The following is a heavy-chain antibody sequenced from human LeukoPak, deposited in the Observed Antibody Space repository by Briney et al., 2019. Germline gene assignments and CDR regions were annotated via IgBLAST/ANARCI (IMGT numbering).Heavy chain of an antibody. CDR3: ARTTYYYDSSGYYYWFDP. CDR2: IIPIFGTA. D-gene: IGHD3-22*01. CDR1: GGTFISYA. J-gene: IGHJ5*02. V-gene: IGHV1-69*13. Sequence: SVKVSCKASGGTFISYAISWVRQAPGQGLERMGGIIPIFGTANYAQKFQGRVTITADESTSTAYMELSSLRSEDTAVYYCARTTYYYDSSGYYYWFDPWGQGTLVTVSS.